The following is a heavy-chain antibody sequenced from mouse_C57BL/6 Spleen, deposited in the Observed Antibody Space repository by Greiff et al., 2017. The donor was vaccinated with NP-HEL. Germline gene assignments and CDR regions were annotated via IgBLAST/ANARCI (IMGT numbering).Heavy chain of an antibody. V-gene: IGHV1-22*01. CDR3: AREDYDSFDY. CDR1: GYTFTDYN. J-gene: IGHJ2*01. D-gene: IGHD2-4*01. CDR2: INPNNGGT. Sequence: SGPELVKPGASVKMSCKASGYTFTDYNMHWVKQSHGKSLEWIGYINPNNGGTSYNQKFKGKATLTVNKSSSTAYMELRSLTSEYSAVYYCAREDYDSFDYWGQGTTLTVSS.